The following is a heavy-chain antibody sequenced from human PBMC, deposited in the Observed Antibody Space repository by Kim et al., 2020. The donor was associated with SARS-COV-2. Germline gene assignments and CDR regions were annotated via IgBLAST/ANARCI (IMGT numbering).Heavy chain of an antibody. V-gene: IGHV3-48*02. CDR3: VRHSYSGGYYYDFWSGYYAGWFDP. CDR2: ISSSSSTI. Sequence: GGSLRLSCAASGFTFSSYSMNWVRQAPGKGLEWVSYISSSSSTIYYADSVKGRFTISRDNAKNSLYLQMNSLRDEDTAVYYCVRHSYSGGYYYDFWSGYYAGWFDPWGQGTLVTVSS. D-gene: IGHD3-3*01. J-gene: IGHJ5*02. CDR1: GFTFSSYS.